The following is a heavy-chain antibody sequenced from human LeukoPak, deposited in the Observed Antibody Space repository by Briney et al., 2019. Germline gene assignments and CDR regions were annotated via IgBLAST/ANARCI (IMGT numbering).Heavy chain of an antibody. V-gene: IGHV1-8*01. D-gene: IGHD3-10*01. CDR3: TRSSVGSGSYILN. CDR1: GYTFTSYD. J-gene: IGHJ4*02. Sequence: GASVKGSCEASGYTFTSYDINWVRQATGQGLEWMGWMNPNSGNTGYAQKFQGRVTMTRDTSISTAYMELSSLRSEDTAVYYCTRSSVGSGSYILNWGQGTLVTVSS. CDR2: MNPNSGNT.